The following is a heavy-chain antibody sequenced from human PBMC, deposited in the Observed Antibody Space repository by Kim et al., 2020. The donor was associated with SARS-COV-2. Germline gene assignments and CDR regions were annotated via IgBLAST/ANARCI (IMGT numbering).Heavy chain of an antibody. CDR1: GFIFSTYS. CDR2: ISPTSSST. D-gene: IGHD2-15*01. CDR3: VWCSGGNCYSEAYGI. V-gene: IGHV3-23*01. Sequence: GGSPRLSCAASGFIFSTYSMSWVRQAPGKGLEWVSAISPTSSSTYYADSVKGRFTISRDNSKNTLYLQMNSLRAEDTALYYCVWCSGGNCYSEAYGIWGQGTMVTVSS. J-gene: IGHJ3*02.